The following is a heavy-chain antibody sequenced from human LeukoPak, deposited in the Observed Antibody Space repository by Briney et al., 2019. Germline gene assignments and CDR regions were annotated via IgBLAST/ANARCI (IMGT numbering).Heavy chain of an antibody. V-gene: IGHV1-18*01. Sequence: GASVKVSCKASGYTFTSYGISWVRQAPGQGLEWMGWISAYNGNTNYAQKLQGRVTMTTDTSTSTAYMELRSLRSDDTAVYYCARDWLRYFAWLPTSNWFDPWGQGTLVTVSS. J-gene: IGHJ5*02. CDR3: ARDWLRYFAWLPTSNWFDP. CDR2: ISAYNGNT. CDR1: GYTFTSYG. D-gene: IGHD3-9*01.